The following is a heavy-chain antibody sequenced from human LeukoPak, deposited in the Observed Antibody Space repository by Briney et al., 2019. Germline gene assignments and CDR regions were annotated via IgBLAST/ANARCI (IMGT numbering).Heavy chain of an antibody. D-gene: IGHD2-15*01. CDR2: IYYSGST. J-gene: IGHJ4*02. CDR1: GGSISSSSYY. Sequence: SEDLSLTGTGSGGSISSSSYYWGWIRQPPGKGLEWIGSIYYSGSTYYNPSLKSRVTISVDTSKNQFSLKLSSVTAADTAVYYCARVRILVWWLFDYWGQGTLVTVSS. V-gene: IGHV4-39*07. CDR3: ARVRILVWWLFDY.